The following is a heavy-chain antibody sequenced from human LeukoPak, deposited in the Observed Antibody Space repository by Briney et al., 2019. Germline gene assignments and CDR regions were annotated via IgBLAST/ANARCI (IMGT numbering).Heavy chain of an antibody. V-gene: IGHV4-39*01. CDR3: AGRVGASIWTGMHF. D-gene: IGHD1-26*01. Sequence: PSETLSLNCTVSGVSISGGSYHWGWVRQPPGKGLEWIGNIHYSGGTYYNPSLKSPVSISVDTSKNQFSLQLSSVTAADTAVYYCAGRVGASIWTGMHFWGQGTLVTVSS. J-gene: IGHJ4*02. CDR1: GVSISGGSYH. CDR2: IHYSGGT.